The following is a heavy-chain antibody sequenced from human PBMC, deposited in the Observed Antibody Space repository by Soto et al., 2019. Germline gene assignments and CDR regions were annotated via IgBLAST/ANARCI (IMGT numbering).Heavy chain of an antibody. CDR2: ISYDGSNK. V-gene: IGHV3-30*18. D-gene: IGHD2-2*01. CDR1: GFTFSSYG. CDR3: AKSNCSSTSCYLSANWFAH. Sequence: GGSLRVSCAASGFTFSSYGMHWVRQAPGKGLEWVAVISYDGSNKYYADSVKGRFTISRDNSKNTLYLQMNSLRAEDTAVYYCAKSNCSSTSCYLSANWFAHWGQVNLFTVS. J-gene: IGHJ5*02.